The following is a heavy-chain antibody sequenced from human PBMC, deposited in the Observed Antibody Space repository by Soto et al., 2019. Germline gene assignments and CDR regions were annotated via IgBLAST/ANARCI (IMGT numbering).Heavy chain of an antibody. Sequence: SETLSLTCAVSGGSIISSSWWSWVRQPPGKGLEWIGEISDSGTTNYSPSLKRRVTISLDKSKKQFSLNLNPVTAADTAVYYCARAHVLGYNYGNPVWGQGTLVTVS. CDR1: GGSIISSSW. V-gene: IGHV4-4*02. J-gene: IGHJ4*02. CDR3: ARAHVLGYNYGNPV. D-gene: IGHD1-1*01. CDR2: ISDSGTT.